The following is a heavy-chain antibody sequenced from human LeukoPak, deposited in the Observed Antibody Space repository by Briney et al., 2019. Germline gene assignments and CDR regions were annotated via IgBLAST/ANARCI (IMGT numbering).Heavy chain of an antibody. J-gene: IGHJ4*02. D-gene: IGHD1-26*01. CDR3: TTVAPQGWGAFDY. CDR2: IRNKANRYTT. Sequence: PGGSLRLSCAASEFTFSDHYMDWVRQAPGKGLEWVGRIRNKANRYTTEYAASVKGRFIISRDDSKNTLYLQMNSLKTEDTAVYYCTTVAPQGWGAFDYWGQGTLVTVPS. V-gene: IGHV3-72*01. CDR1: EFTFSDHY.